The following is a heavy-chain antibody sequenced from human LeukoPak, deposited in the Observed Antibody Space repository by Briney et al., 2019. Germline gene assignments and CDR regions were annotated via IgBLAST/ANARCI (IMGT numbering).Heavy chain of an antibody. D-gene: IGHD6-19*01. CDR1: GGSISNSNYY. Sequence: PSETLSLTCTVSGGSISNSNYYWGWIRQPPGKGLEWIGSIYYSGSTYYNPSLKSRVTISVDTSKNQFSLKLSSVTAADTAVYYCARRRKRQWLVFRAFDIWGQGTMVTVSS. CDR2: IYYSGST. V-gene: IGHV4-39*01. J-gene: IGHJ3*02. CDR3: ARRRKRQWLVFRAFDI.